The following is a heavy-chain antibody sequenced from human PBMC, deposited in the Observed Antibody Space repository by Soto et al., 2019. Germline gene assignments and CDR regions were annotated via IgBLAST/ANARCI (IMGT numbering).Heavy chain of an antibody. CDR1: GFNFANYA. D-gene: IGHD3-22*01. CDR3: TGYYYESSGYYVY. V-gene: IGHV3-49*04. J-gene: IGHJ4*02. CDR2: IRGETNGGTA. Sequence: PGGSLRLSCTGSGFNFANYALTWVRQAPGKGLEWVGFIRGETNGGTADYAASLKGRITISRDDSKSIAYLEINSLQTEDTAVYYCTGYYYESSGYYVYWGQGTLVTVSS.